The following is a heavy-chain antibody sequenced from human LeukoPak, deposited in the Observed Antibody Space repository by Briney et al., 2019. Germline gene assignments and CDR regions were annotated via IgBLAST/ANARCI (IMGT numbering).Heavy chain of an antibody. CDR2: IWYDGGNK. J-gene: IGHJ4*02. CDR3: AIGESYNWNGQGFDY. D-gene: IGHD1-20*01. Sequence: GRSLRLSCAASGFTFSSYGMHWVRQAPGKGLEWVAVIWYDGGNKYYADSVKGRFTISRDNSKNTLYLQMNSLRAEDTAVYYCAIGESYNWNGQGFDYWGQGTLVTVSS. CDR1: GFTFSSYG. V-gene: IGHV3-33*01.